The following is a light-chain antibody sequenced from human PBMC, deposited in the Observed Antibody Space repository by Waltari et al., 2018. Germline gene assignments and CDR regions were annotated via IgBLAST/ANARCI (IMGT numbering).Light chain of an antibody. CDR3: QQYDNTPWT. V-gene: IGKV4-1*01. CDR2: WAS. Sequence: DIVMTQSPDSLAVSLGERATINCKSSQSVLYSSNNKNYLAWYQQKPGQPPKLLIYWASTRESGVPDRFSGSGSGTDFTLTISCLQAEDVAVYYCQQYDNTPWTFGQGTKVEIK. J-gene: IGKJ1*01. CDR1: QSVLYSSNNKNY.